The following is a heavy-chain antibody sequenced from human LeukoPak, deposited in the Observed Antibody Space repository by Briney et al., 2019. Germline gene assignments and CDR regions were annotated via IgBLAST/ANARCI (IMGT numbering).Heavy chain of an antibody. CDR3: AKGGNMISADY. CDR2: IRYDGGET. D-gene: IGHD3-16*01. V-gene: IGHV3-30*02. Sequence: GGSLRLSCGASGFTFNRRGMHWVRQAPGKGLEWVAFIRYDGGETFYADFVKGRFAISRDDSKNTLFLQMDNLRADDTAVYFCAKGGNMISADYWGQGTLVTVSS. CDR1: GFTFNRRG. J-gene: IGHJ4*02.